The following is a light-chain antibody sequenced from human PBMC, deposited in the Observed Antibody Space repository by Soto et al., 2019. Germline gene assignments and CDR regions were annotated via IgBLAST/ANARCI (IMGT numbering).Light chain of an antibody. V-gene: IGKV3-20*01. J-gene: IGKJ5*01. CDR1: QSVSSY. CDR2: DAS. CDR3: QQYGSSLIT. Sequence: EIVLTQSPVTLSLSPGERATLSCRASQSVSSYLAWYQQKPGQAPRLLIYDASNRATGIPARFSGGGSGTDFTLTISRLEPEDFAVYYCQQYGSSLITFGQGTRLEIK.